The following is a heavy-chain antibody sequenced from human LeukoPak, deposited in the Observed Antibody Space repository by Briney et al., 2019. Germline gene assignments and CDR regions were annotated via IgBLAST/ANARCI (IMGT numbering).Heavy chain of an antibody. CDR2: IIPISGTT. D-gene: IGHD1-26*01. CDR3: ARKLRLGGNWFDP. Sequence: PSVKLSCKTSGGTFTSYAITWVRQAPGQGLEWMGKIIPISGTTNYAQKFLGRVTFTADESTSTAYMELSSLRSEDTALYYCARKLRLGGNWFDPWGQGTLVTVSS. CDR1: GGTFTSYA. J-gene: IGHJ5*02. V-gene: IGHV1-69*15.